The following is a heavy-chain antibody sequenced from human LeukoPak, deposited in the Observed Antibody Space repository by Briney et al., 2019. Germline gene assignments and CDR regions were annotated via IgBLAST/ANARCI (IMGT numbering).Heavy chain of an antibody. CDR3: ARYVWFGSSQIFDY. J-gene: IGHJ4*02. D-gene: IGHD3-10*01. CDR1: GFTFSSYS. CDR2: ISSSSGTT. Sequence: PGGSLRLSCAASGFTFSSYSMNWVRQAPGKGLEWVSYISSSSGTTYYADSVKGRFTISRDNAKNSLYLQMNSLRDEDTAVYYCARYVWFGSSQIFDYWGQGTLVTVCS. V-gene: IGHV3-48*02.